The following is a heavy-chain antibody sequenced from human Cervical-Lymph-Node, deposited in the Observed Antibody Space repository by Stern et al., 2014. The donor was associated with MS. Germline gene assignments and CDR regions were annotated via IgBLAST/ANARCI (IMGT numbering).Heavy chain of an antibody. J-gene: IGHJ5*02. CDR1: GGTFSKFP. CDR3: ALSSETSDRWYSLGYDL. Sequence: QVQLVQSGAEVTKPGSSVKVSCKASGGTFSKFPSSWVRQAPGQGLEWMGGIFAVFGSPTYAQEFRRRVTITADVSTSTFSMKLSSLRSDDTAVYYCALSSETSDRWYSLGYDLWGQGTLVTVSS. D-gene: IGHD6-13*01. CDR2: IFAVFGSP. V-gene: IGHV1-69*01.